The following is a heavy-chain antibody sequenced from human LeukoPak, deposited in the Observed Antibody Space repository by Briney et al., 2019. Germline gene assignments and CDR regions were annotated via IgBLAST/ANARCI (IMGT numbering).Heavy chain of an antibody. D-gene: IGHD5-12*01. J-gene: IGHJ6*02. CDR1: GFTFSSYG. CDR3: ARPGYSGYDSFSGMDV. Sequence: GGSLRLSCAASGFTFSSYGMHWVRQAPGKGLEWVAVIWYGGSNKYYADSVKGRFTISRDNSKNTLYLQMNSLRAEDTAVYYCARPGYSGYDSFSGMDVWGQGTTVTVSS. V-gene: IGHV3-33*01. CDR2: IWYGGSNK.